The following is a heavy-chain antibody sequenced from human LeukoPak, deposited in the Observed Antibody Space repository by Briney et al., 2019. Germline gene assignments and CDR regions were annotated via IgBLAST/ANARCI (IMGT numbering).Heavy chain of an antibody. V-gene: IGHV1-18*01. D-gene: IGHD6-19*01. CDR1: GYTFTSYG. CDR3: ARVAVAGTAGPGELDY. CDR2: ISAYNGNT. J-gene: IGHJ4*02. Sequence: GASVKVSCKASGYTFTSYGISWVRQAPGQGLEWMGWISAYNGNTNYAQKPQGRVTMTTDTSTSTAYMELRSLRSDDTAVYYCARVAVAGTAGPGELDYWGQGTLVTVSS.